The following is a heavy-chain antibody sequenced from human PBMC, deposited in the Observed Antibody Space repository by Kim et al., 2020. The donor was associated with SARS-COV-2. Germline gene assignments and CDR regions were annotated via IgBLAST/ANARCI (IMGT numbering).Heavy chain of an antibody. CDR2: MSYTGSA. CDR3: ARGTPVDAFDI. D-gene: IGHD1-7*01. CDR1: NGSVSSYY. V-gene: IGHV4-59*02. Sequence: SETLSLTCTVSNGSVSSYYWSWIRQPPGKGLEWIGLMSYTGSADYSPSLKSRVTISVDTSKNQLSLKLNSVTAADTAVYYCARGTPVDAFDIWGQGTMVTVSS. J-gene: IGHJ3*02.